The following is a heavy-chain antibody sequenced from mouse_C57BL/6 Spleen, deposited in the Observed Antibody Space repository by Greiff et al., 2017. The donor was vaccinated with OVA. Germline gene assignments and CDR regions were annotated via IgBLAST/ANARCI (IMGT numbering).Heavy chain of an antibody. CDR3: TRLGDYYGSSYGDY. V-gene: IGHV1-15*01. D-gene: IGHD1-1*01. J-gene: IGHJ2*01. CDR1: GYTFTDYE. CDR2: IDPETGGT. Sequence: VQLQQSGAELVRPGASVTLSCKASGYTFTDYEMHWVKQTPVHGLEWIGAIDPETGGTAYNQKFKGKAILTADKSSSTAYMELRSLTSEDSAVYYGTRLGDYYGSSYGDYWGKGTTLTVSS.